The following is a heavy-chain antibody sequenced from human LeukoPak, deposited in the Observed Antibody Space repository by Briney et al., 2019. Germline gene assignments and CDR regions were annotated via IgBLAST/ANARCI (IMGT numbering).Heavy chain of an antibody. D-gene: IGHD6-13*01. V-gene: IGHV3-48*03. CDR2: INSSGSTI. CDR1: GFIFSSYE. CDR3: ARSSSSLYGGYY. J-gene: IGHJ4*02. Sequence: GGSLRLSCAASGFIFSSYEMNWVRQAPGKGLEWVSFINSSGSTIYYADSVKGRFTITRDNAENSLYLQMNSLRAEDTAVYYCARSSSSLYGGYYWGQGTLVTVSS.